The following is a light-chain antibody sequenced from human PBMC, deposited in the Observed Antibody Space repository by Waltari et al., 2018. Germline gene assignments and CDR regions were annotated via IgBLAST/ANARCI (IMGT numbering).Light chain of an antibody. V-gene: IGKV3-11*01. J-gene: IGKJ4*01. Sequence: EIVLTQSQDTLSLSPGARATLSCRASQSVSSYLAWYQQKRGQAPRLLIYGASNRATGIPARFSGSGSGTDFTLTISTLEPEDFAVYYCQQRSNWPLTFGGGTKVEIK. CDR1: QSVSSY. CDR2: GAS. CDR3: QQRSNWPLT.